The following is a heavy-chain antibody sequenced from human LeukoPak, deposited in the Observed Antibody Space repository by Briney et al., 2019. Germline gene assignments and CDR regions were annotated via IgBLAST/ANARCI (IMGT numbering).Heavy chain of an antibody. D-gene: IGHD4-17*01. CDR3: AKVVHGDYVYDAFDI. Sequence: GGSLRLSCAASGFTFSSYSMNWVRQAPGKGLEWVSAISGSGGSTYYADSVKGRFTISRDNSKNTLYLQMNSLRAEDTAVYYCAKVVHGDYVYDAFDIWGQGTMVTVSS. V-gene: IGHV3-23*01. CDR1: GFTFSSYS. CDR2: ISGSGGST. J-gene: IGHJ3*02.